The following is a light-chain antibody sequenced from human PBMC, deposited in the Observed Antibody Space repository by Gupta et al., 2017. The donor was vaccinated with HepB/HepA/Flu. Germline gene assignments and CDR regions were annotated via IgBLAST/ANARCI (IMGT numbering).Light chain of an antibody. V-gene: IGKV4-1*01. J-gene: IGKJ1*01. CDR1: QSVLYSSNNKNY. CDR3: QQYYNVPPWT. CDR2: WAA. Sequence: DIVMTKSPDALAVSLCERATINCKSSQSVLYSSNNKNYLGWYQQKPGQPPKLLIYWAAARESGVPDRFSGSGSGTNFTLTISNLQAEDVAVYYCQQYYNVPPWTFGQGTKVEIK.